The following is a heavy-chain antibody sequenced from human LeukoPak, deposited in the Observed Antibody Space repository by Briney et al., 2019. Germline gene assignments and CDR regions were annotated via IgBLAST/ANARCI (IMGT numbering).Heavy chain of an antibody. D-gene: IGHD6-13*01. V-gene: IGHV4-59*01. J-gene: IGHJ4*02. CDR1: GGSISSYY. CDR3: AYLSSSFLY. CDR2: FYYSGST. Sequence: SETLSLTCTVSGGSISSYYWSWIRQPPGKGLEWIGYFYYSGSTNYNPSLKSRVTISVDTSKNQFSLKLSSVTAADTAVYYCAYLSSSFLYWGQGTLVTVSS.